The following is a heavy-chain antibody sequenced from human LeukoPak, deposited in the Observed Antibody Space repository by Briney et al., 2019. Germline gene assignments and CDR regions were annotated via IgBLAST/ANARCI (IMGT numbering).Heavy chain of an antibody. D-gene: IGHD2-21*02. CDR3: AREPCGGDCYSGYFGY. J-gene: IGHJ4*02. CDR2: IYYSGST. V-gene: IGHV4-59*01. Sequence: SETLSLTCTVSGGSISRYYWSWIRQPPGKGLEWIGYIYYSGSTNYNPSLKSRVTISVDTSKNQFSLKLSSVTAADTAVYYCAREPCGGDCYSGYFGYWGQGTLVTVSS. CDR1: GGSISRYY.